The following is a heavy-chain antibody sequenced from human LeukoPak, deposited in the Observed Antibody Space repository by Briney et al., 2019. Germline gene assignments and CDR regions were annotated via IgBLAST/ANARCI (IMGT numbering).Heavy chain of an antibody. Sequence: PGGSLRLSCAASGFTFSSYGMHWVRQAPGKGLEWVAVIWYDGSNKYYADSVKGRFTISRDNSKNTLYLQMNSLRAEDTAVYYCARDSLYYYDSSGYYYGYYYYGMDVWGQGTTVTVSS. D-gene: IGHD3-22*01. CDR2: IWYDGSNK. V-gene: IGHV3-33*01. J-gene: IGHJ6*02. CDR3: ARDSLYYYDSSGYYYGYYYYGMDV. CDR1: GFTFSSYG.